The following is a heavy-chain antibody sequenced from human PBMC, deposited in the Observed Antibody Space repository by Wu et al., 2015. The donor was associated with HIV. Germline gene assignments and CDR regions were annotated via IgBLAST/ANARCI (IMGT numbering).Heavy chain of an antibody. D-gene: IGHD4-11*01. CDR1: GYTFIDYY. CDR2: INPNRGGT. Sequence: QVQLLQSGAEVKKPGASVMVSCKASGYTFIDYYIYWVRKTPGQGLEWMGWINPNRGGTKYAQKFQGRVTMTRDTAVSTAYMELNSLRSDDTAVYYCARLQSLHGLYSNADYWGQGTLVTVSS. CDR3: ARLQSLHGLYSNADY. V-gene: IGHV1-2*02. J-gene: IGHJ4*02.